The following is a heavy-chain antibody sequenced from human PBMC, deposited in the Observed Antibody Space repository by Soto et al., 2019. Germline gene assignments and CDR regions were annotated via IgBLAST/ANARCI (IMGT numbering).Heavy chain of an antibody. CDR3: ARLPPPTYCSGSTCSGY. D-gene: IGHD2-15*01. Sequence: GESLKISCKGSGYSFTNYRINWVRQMPGKGLEWMGRIDPDDSYTNYSPSFQGHVTISVDKSFSTAYLQWSSLQASDTAIYYCARLPPPTYCSGSTCSGYWGQGTLVTVS. CDR2: IDPDDSYT. CDR1: GYSFTNYR. J-gene: IGHJ4*02. V-gene: IGHV5-10-1*01.